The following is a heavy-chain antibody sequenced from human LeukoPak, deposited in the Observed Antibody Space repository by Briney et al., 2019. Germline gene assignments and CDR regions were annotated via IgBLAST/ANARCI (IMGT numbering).Heavy chain of an antibody. Sequence: GGSLRLSCAASGFTVSNNYMSWVSQAPRKGLEWVSVIYSGGSTYYADSVKGRFTISRDNSKNTLYLQMNSLRAEDTAVYYCARIYSGSYSDYWGQGTLVTVSS. V-gene: IGHV3-53*01. CDR3: ARIYSGSYSDY. CDR2: IYSGGST. J-gene: IGHJ4*02. D-gene: IGHD1-26*01. CDR1: GFTVSNNY.